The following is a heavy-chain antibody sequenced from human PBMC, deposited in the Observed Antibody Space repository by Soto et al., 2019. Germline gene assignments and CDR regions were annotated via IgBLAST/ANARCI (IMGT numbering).Heavy chain of an antibody. J-gene: IGHJ6*02. CDR3: AGEGGEHDYGGNSLYYYGMDV. D-gene: IGHD4-17*01. CDR1: GGTFSSYA. V-gene: IGHV1-69*01. Sequence: QVQLVQSGAEVKKPGSSVKVSCKASGGTFSSYAISWVRQAPGQGLEWMGGIIPIFGTANYAQKFQGRVTITADESTSTAYRELSSLRSEDTAVYYCAGEGGEHDYGGNSLYYYGMDVWGQGTTVTVSS. CDR2: IIPIFGTA.